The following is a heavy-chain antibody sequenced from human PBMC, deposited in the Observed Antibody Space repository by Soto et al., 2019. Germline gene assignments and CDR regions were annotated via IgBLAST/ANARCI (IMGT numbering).Heavy chain of an antibody. CDR2: IYSGGST. CDR3: ARDRGVSPPNYYYYGMDV. CDR1: GFTVSSNY. J-gene: IGHJ6*02. D-gene: IGHD3-10*01. Sequence: EVQLVETGGGLIQPGGSLRLSCAASGFTVSSNYMSWVRQAPGKGLEWVSVIYSGGSTYYADSVKGRFTISRDTSKNTLYLQMNSLRAEDTAVYYCARDRGVSPPNYYYYGMDVWGQVTTVTVSS. V-gene: IGHV3-53*02.